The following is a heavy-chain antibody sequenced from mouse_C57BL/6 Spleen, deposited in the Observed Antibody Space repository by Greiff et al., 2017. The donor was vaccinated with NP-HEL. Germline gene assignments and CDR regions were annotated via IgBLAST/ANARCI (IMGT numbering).Heavy chain of an antibody. CDR2: FYPGSGSI. CDR1: GYTFTEYT. CDR3: ARHDSGYDYDGRDFDY. Sequence: VQLQQSGAELVKPGASVKLSCKASGYTFTEYTIHWVKQRSGQGLEWIGWFYPGSGSIKYNEKFKDKATLTADKSSSTAYMELSRLTSEDSAVYCCARHDSGYDYDGRDFDYWGQGTTLTVSS. D-gene: IGHD2-4*01. J-gene: IGHJ2*01. V-gene: IGHV1-62-2*01.